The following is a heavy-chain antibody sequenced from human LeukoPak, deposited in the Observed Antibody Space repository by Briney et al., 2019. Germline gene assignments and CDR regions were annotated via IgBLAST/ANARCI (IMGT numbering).Heavy chain of an antibody. CDR2: IIPIFGTA. CDR1: GGTFSSYA. V-gene: IGHV1-69*13. J-gene: IGHJ6*03. D-gene: IGHD2-2*01. CDR3: AREVQVVPAATHYCYYYMDV. Sequence: ASVKVSCKATGGTFSSYAISWVRQAPGQGLEWMGGIIPIFGTANYAQKFQGRVTITADESTSTAYMELSSLRSEDKAVYYCAREVQVVPAATHYCYYYMDVWGKGTTVTVSS.